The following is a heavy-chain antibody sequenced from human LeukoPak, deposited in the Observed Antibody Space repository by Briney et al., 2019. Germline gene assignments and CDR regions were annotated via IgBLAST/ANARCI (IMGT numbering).Heavy chain of an antibody. J-gene: IGHJ5*02. CDR1: GGSISSGDYY. D-gene: IGHD3-22*01. Sequence: SETLSLTCTVSGGSISSGDYYWSWIRQPPGKGLEWIGYIYYSGSTYYNPSLKSRVTISVDTSKNQFSLKLSSVTAAATAVYYCARAYYYDSSGYYTNWFDPWGQGTLVTVSS. CDR3: ARAYYYDSSGYYTNWFDP. CDR2: IYYSGST. V-gene: IGHV4-30-4*08.